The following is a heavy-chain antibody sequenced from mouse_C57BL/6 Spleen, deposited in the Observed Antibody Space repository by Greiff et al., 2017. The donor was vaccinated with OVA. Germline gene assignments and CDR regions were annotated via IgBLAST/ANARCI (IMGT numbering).Heavy chain of an antibody. V-gene: IGHV1-26*01. Sequence: EVQLQQSGPEPVKPGASVKISCKASGYTFTDYYMNWVKQSHGKSLEWIGDINPNNGGTSYNQKFKGKATLTVDKSSSTAYMELRSLTSEDSAVYYCARSDGYFFYAMDYWGQGTSVTVSS. CDR2: INPNNGGT. D-gene: IGHD2-3*01. CDR3: ARSDGYFFYAMDY. CDR1: GYTFTDYY. J-gene: IGHJ4*01.